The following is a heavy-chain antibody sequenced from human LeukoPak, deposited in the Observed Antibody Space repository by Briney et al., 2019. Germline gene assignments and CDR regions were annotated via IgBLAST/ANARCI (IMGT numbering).Heavy chain of an antibody. J-gene: IGHJ5*02. D-gene: IGHD6-13*01. CDR3: ARGYSSSWYRGWFDP. Sequence: SETLSLTCTVSGGSISSYYWSWIRQPPGKGLEWIGYIYYSRSTNYNPSLKSRVTISVDTSKNQFSLKLSSVTAADTAVYYCARGYSSSWYRGWFDPWGQGTLVTVSS. CDR2: IYYSRST. V-gene: IGHV4-59*01. CDR1: GGSISSYY.